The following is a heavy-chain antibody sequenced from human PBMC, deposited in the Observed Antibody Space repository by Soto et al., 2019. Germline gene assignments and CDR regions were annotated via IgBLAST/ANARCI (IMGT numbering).Heavy chain of an antibody. J-gene: IGHJ4*02. CDR2: ISGSGDRT. CDR1: GITISNYP. D-gene: IGHD3-22*01. V-gene: IGHV3-23*01. Sequence: DVQLLESGGGLVQPGGSLRLSCAASGITISNYPMSWVRQAPGKGLDWVSGISGSGDRTYYADSAKSRFTISKDISRNSLSLQLDSLGVEDTAVYFCVKDDGGYPSTAPHWGQGTLVTVSS. CDR3: VKDDGGYPSTAPH.